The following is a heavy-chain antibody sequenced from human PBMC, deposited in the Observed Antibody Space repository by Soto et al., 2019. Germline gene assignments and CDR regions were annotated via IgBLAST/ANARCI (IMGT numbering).Heavy chain of an antibody. CDR1: GFTFSDFT. Sequence: EVQLVESGGGLVKPGGSLRLSCAASGFTFSDFTMNWVRQAPGKGLEWVSSISGYSSYIYCTDSLKGRFTISRDNAKNSLYLQMNSLRAEDTAVYYCARAFCSGGICYSSDYWGQGTLVTVSS. CDR3: ARAFCSGGICYSSDY. V-gene: IGHV3-21*01. J-gene: IGHJ4*02. CDR2: ISGYSSYI. D-gene: IGHD2-15*01.